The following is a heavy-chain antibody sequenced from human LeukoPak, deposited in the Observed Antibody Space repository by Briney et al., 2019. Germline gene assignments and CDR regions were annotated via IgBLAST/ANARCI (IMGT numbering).Heavy chain of an antibody. CDR1: GFTFSSYA. J-gene: IGHJ4*02. CDR3: AKAWWGVPAAHDY. Sequence: PGGSLRLSCAASGFTFSSYAMSWVRQAPGKGLEWVSGISGSGGSTYYADSVKGRFTISRDNSKNTLYLQMNSLRAEDTAEYYCAKAWWGVPAAHDYWGQGTLVTVSS. V-gene: IGHV3-23*01. CDR2: ISGSGGST. D-gene: IGHD2-2*01.